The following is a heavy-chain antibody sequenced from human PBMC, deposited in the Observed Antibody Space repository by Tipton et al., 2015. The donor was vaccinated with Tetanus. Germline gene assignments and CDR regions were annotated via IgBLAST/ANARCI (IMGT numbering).Heavy chain of an antibody. J-gene: IGHJ6*02. Sequence: TLSLTCTVSGGSMSNNYWSWIRQPPGKGLEWIAYIFHSGSTNYSPSLKSRVAISMDTSKNQISLKLSSVTAADTALYYCAGGRSHHRGMDIWGLGTTVTVSS. V-gene: IGHV4-59*12. CDR1: GGSMSNNY. D-gene: IGHD4-17*01. CDR2: IFHSGST. CDR3: AGGRSHHRGMDI.